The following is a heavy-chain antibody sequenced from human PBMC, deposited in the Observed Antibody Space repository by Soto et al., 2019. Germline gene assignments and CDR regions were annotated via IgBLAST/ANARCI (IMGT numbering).Heavy chain of an antibody. D-gene: IGHD3-3*01. CDR3: ARDLNGPPEGILDWLSLYYGMDV. J-gene: IGHJ6*02. Sequence: ASVKVSCKASGYTFTSYVISWVRQAPGQGLEWMGWISAYNGNTNYAQKLQGRVTMTTDTSTSTAYMELRSLRSDETAVYYCARDLNGPPEGILDWLSLYYGMDVWGQGTTVTVSS. CDR1: GYTFTSYV. CDR2: ISAYNGNT. V-gene: IGHV1-18*01.